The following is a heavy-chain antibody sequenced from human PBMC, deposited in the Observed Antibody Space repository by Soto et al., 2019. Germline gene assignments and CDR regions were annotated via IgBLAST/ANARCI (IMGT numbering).Heavy chain of an antibody. Sequence: QVQLVQSGAEVKKPGSSVKVSCTASGGTFHFYSISWVRQAPGQGLEWVGRVIPMVGMSEYAQKFQGRVTITADKATGTAYMTLRRLRSENTAVYYCATNYGSGSAHFDYWGEGALVTVSS. CDR2: VIPMVGMS. CDR1: GGTFHFYS. V-gene: IGHV1-69*02. J-gene: IGHJ4*02. D-gene: IGHD3-10*01. CDR3: ATNYGSGSAHFDY.